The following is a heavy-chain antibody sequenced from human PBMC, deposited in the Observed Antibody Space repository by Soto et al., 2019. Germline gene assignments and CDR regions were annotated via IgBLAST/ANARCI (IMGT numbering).Heavy chain of an antibody. J-gene: IGHJ6*02. CDR2: MFYSGLT. Sequence: QLHLQELGPGLVKPSETLSLTCSVSGYSVSSSDYYWAWIRQPPGKGLEWIGSMFYSGLTYYNPSLKSRVTLSVDTSKNHFSVRLNSVTAADTAVYYCAPLTVSLSGPYGIHVWGQGTTVTVSS. CDR1: GYSVSSSDYY. CDR3: APLTVSLSGPYGIHV. V-gene: IGHV4-39*01. D-gene: IGHD2-15*01.